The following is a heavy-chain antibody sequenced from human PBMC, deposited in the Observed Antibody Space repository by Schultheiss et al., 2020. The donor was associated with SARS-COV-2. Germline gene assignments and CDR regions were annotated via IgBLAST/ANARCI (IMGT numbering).Heavy chain of an antibody. CDR2: ISHSGST. V-gene: IGHV4-38-2*02. D-gene: IGHD1-1*01. CDR1: GYSISSGYS. CDR3: ARAVKWERLYYFDY. Sequence: SETLSLTCSVSGYSISSGYSWGWIRQPPGKGLEWIGSISHSGSTYYNPSLKSRVTISLDTSKNRFSLRLSSVTAADTAFYYCARAVKWERLYYFDYWGQGTLVTVSS. J-gene: IGHJ4*02.